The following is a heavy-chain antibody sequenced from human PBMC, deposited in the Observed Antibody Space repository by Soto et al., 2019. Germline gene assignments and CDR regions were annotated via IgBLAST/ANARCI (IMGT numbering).Heavy chain of an antibody. CDR3: ARDETDYSTDYYGMDV. CDR2: INSDGIIT. Sequence: HPEGSLRFSCETSGVTLSCYWMHWVRQAPGKGLVWVSRINSDGIITSYADSVKGRFTISRGNAKNTLYLQMNGLRADDTGVYYCARDETDYSTDYYGMDVWGQGTTVTVSS. V-gene: IGHV3-74*01. J-gene: IGHJ6*02. CDR1: GVTLSCYW. D-gene: IGHD4-4*01.